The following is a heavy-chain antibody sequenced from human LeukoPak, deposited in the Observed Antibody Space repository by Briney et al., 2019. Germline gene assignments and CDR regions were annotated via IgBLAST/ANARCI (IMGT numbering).Heavy chain of an antibody. Sequence: GGSLRLSCAASGFTFSSYSMNWVRQAPGKGLEWVSSISSSSSCINYADSVKGRFTISRDNAKNSLYLQMNSLRAEDTAVYYCARVGPTIAVAGTVDYWGQGTLVTVSS. V-gene: IGHV3-21*01. CDR2: ISSSSSCI. CDR3: ARVGPTIAVAGTVDY. J-gene: IGHJ4*02. D-gene: IGHD6-19*01. CDR1: GFTFSSYS.